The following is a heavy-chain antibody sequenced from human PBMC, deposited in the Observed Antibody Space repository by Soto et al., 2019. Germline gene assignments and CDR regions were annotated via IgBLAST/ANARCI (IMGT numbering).Heavy chain of an antibody. D-gene: IGHD6-13*01. CDR3: AKPIRYTSSWFDY. CDR1: GFTFPTYD. V-gene: IGHV3-30*18. CDR2: ISYDGSNK. Sequence: QIHLVESGGGAVQPGRSLRLSCAASGFTFPTYDMHWVRQAPGKGLEWVALISYDGSNKYYADSVKGRFNTSRDNSKNTLYLQMNSLRTEDTAMYYCAKPIRYTSSWFDYWGQGTLVTVSS. J-gene: IGHJ5*01.